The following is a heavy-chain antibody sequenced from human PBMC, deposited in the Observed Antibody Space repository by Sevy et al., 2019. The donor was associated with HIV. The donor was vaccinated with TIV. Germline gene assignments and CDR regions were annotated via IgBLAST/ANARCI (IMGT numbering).Heavy chain of an antibody. D-gene: IGHD3-22*01. Sequence: GGSLRLSCAASGFTFSSYEMNWVRQAPGKGLEWVSYISSGGSSIYYADSVKGRFTISRDNAKNSLYLQMNGLRAEDTAVYYCARVDAYYDIGLDPWGQGTLVTVSS. CDR1: GFTFSSYE. CDR3: ARVDAYYDIGLDP. V-gene: IGHV3-48*03. J-gene: IGHJ5*02. CDR2: ISSGGSSI.